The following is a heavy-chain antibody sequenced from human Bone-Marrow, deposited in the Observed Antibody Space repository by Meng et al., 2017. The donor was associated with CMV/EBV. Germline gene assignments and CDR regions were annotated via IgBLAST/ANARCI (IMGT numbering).Heavy chain of an antibody. CDR1: EFTFGNYA. Sequence: GGSLRLSCAASEFTFGNYAMSWVRQAPGRGLAWVSAITASGGSTFYADSVKGRFTVSRDNSKNTLYLQMSSLRAEDTALYYCAKAFSASWYREYSDDWVQGTLVTVSS. J-gene: IGHJ4*02. CDR3: AKAFSASWYREYSDD. V-gene: IGHV3-23*01. CDR2: ITASGGST. D-gene: IGHD6-13*01.